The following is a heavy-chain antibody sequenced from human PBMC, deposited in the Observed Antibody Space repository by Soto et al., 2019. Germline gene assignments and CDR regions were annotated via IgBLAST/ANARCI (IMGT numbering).Heavy chain of an antibody. CDR3: ARAEVLQYFDWLLSEYNWFDP. J-gene: IGHJ5*02. D-gene: IGHD3-9*01. Sequence: PSETLSLTCTVSGGSISSGDYYWSWIRQPPGKGLEWIGYIYYSGSTYYNPSLKSRVTISVDTSKNQFSLKLSSVTAADTAVYYCARAEVLQYFDWLLSEYNWFDPWGQGTLVTVSS. V-gene: IGHV4-30-4*01. CDR2: IYYSGST. CDR1: GGSISSGDYY.